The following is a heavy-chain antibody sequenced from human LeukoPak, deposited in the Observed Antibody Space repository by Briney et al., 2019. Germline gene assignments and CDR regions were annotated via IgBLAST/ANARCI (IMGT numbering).Heavy chain of an antibody. D-gene: IGHD1-26*01. CDR2: ISTSGST. V-gene: IGHV4-4*09. CDR3: ARLQRSFYSGSYLYSDY. J-gene: IGHJ4*02. Sequence: SETLSLTCTVSGGSISGYYWSWIRQPPGKGLEWIGYISTSGSTNYNPSLKSRVTISVDTSKNQFSLRLSSVTAADTAVYYCARLQRSFYSGSYLYSDYWGQGTLVTVSS. CDR1: GGSISGYY.